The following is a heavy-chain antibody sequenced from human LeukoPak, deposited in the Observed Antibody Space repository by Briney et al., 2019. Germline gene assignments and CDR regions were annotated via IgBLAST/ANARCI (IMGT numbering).Heavy chain of an antibody. CDR2: IQQDGSEK. J-gene: IGHJ4*02. Sequence: GGSLRLSCTASGFTFSSYWVTWVRQAPGKGLEWVANIQQDGSEKYYVDSVKGRFTISRDNAKNSLYLQMNSLRAEDTAVYYCARDGGRKDDYWGQGTLVTVSS. CDR1: GFTFSSYW. D-gene: IGHD2-15*01. V-gene: IGHV3-7*01. CDR3: ARDGGRKDDY.